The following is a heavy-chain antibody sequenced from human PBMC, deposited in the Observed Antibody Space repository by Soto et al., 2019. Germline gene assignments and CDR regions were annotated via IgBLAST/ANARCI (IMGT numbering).Heavy chain of an antibody. J-gene: IGHJ4*02. Sequence: QLQLQESGSGLVKPSQTLSLTCVVSGASISSGDYAWNWVRQPPGKGLEWLGYIYNNGGSYYNPSLKSRVNISLDRSQNHFSLRLNSVTAADTALYFCARGDKNNDYYFDHWGQGTLVTVTS. CDR1: GASISSGDYA. CDR2: IYNNGGS. D-gene: IGHD3-16*01. CDR3: ARGDKNNDYYFDH. V-gene: IGHV4-30-2*01.